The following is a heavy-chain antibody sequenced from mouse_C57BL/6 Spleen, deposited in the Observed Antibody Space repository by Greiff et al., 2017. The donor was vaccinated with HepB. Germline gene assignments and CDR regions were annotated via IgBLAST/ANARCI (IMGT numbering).Heavy chain of an antibody. CDR3: AKTWDVRYFDV. Sequence: VKLMESGPGLVQPSQSLSITCTVSGFSLTSYGVHWVRQSPGKGLEWLGVIWRGGSTDYNAAFMSRLSITKDNSKSQVFFKMNSLQADDTAIYSCAKTWDVRYFDVWGTGTTVTVSS. CDR1: GFSLTSYG. J-gene: IGHJ1*03. CDR2: IWRGGST. V-gene: IGHV2-5*01. D-gene: IGHD4-1*01.